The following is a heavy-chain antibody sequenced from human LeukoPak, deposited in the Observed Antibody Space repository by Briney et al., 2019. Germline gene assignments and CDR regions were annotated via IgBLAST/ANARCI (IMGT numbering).Heavy chain of an antibody. Sequence: SETLSLTCTVSGSSVSSGSYYWGWIRQPPGKGLEWIGSIYYSGSTYYNPSLKSRVTISVDTSKNQFSLRLTSVTAADTAVYYCARQTGSGLFILPGGQGTLVTVSS. CDR1: GSSVSSGSYY. D-gene: IGHD3/OR15-3a*01. J-gene: IGHJ4*02. V-gene: IGHV4-39*01. CDR3: ARQTGSGLFILP. CDR2: IYYSGST.